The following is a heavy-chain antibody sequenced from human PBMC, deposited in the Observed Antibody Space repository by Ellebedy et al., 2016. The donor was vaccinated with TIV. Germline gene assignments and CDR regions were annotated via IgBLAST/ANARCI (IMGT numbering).Heavy chain of an antibody. D-gene: IGHD1-14*01. Sequence: GEPLKISCAASGFTFSSYDMHWVRQGSGNGLEWVSSIGAAGDTYYAGFVKGRVAISRENAKNSLYLQLNNVRVGDTAVYYCARATAGFDYWGQGTLVTVPS. CDR1: GFTFSSYD. CDR3: ARATAGFDY. J-gene: IGHJ4*02. CDR2: IGAAGDT. V-gene: IGHV3-13*01.